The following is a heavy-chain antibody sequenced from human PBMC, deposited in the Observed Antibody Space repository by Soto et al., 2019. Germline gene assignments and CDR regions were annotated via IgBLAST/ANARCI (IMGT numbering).Heavy chain of an antibody. D-gene: IGHD2-21*02. CDR3: ARERSSRFWRLLPKLDALDI. CDR1: GFTFSDYP. V-gene: IGHV3-30*04. J-gene: IGHJ3*02. Sequence: GVSMRLSCAASGFTFSDYPMHWVRQAPGKGLEWVTITSHDGTNKFYAESVKGRFTISRDNSKNTLYLQMNSLRADDTAIYYCARERSSRFWRLLPKLDALDIWGQGTMVTVSS. CDR2: TSHDGTNK.